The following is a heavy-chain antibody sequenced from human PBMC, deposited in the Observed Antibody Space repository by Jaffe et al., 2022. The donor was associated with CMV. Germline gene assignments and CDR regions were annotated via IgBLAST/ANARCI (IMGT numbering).Heavy chain of an antibody. D-gene: IGHD4-17*01. CDR3: ARVSDGDYGAFDY. J-gene: IGHJ4*02. CDR1: GGSIRSYY. V-gene: IGHV4-59*01. Sequence: QVQLQESGPGLVKPSETLSLTCTVSGGSIRSYYWSWIRQSPGKGLEWIGYIYYSGSTKSNPSLKSRVTMSLDSSKNQFSLNLSSVTAADTAVFYCARVSDGDYGAFDYWGQGTLVTVSS. CDR2: IYYSGST.